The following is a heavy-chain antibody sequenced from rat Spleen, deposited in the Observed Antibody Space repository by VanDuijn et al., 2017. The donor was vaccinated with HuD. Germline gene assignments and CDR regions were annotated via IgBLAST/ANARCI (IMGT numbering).Heavy chain of an antibody. D-gene: IGHD1-1*01. J-gene: IGHJ3*01. CDR1: GFTFSDYG. Sequence: EVQLVESDGGLVQPGRSLKLSCAASGFTFSDYGMAWVLQAPTKGLEWVASISYDGGSTYYRDSVKGRFTISRDNAKSTLYLQMESLRSEDTATYYCAKDLDYSGDNWFGYWGQGTLVTFSS. CDR2: ISYDGGST. V-gene: IGHV5-20*01. CDR3: AKDLDYSGDNWFGY.